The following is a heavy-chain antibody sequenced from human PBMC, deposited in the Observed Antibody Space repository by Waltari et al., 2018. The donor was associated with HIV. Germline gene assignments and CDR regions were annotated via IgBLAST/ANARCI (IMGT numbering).Heavy chain of an antibody. Sequence: QVQLVQSGAEVKKPGASVKVSCKASGYTFTRYGISWVRQAPGQGLEWMEWISDSNGNRNQAQKFQGRVTMTTDTSTITAYMELRSLRSDDTAVYYCARYPEAFDWLLGPYYFDSWGQGTLVTVSS. J-gene: IGHJ4*02. V-gene: IGHV1-18*01. CDR1: GYTFTRYG. D-gene: IGHD3-9*01. CDR3: ARYPEAFDWLLGPYYFDS. CDR2: ISDSNGNR.